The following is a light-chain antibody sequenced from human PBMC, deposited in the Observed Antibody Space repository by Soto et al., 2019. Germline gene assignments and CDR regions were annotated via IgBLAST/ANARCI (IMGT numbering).Light chain of an antibody. Sequence: QSALPQPASVFGSPGQSITISCTGTSSDVGGYNFVSWYQQHLGKAPKLMIYEVSSRPSGVSNRFSGSKSGNTASLTISGLQPEDEADYYCSSYTTSSTLVFGTGTKVTVL. J-gene: IGLJ1*01. V-gene: IGLV2-14*03. CDR2: EVS. CDR1: SSDVGGYNF. CDR3: SSYTTSSTLV.